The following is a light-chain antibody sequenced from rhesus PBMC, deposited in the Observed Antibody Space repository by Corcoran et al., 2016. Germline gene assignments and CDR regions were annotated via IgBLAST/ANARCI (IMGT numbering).Light chain of an antibody. CDR1: QGISKY. V-gene: IGKV1-25*01. Sequence: DIQMTQSPSSLSASVGDTVTITCQASQGISKYLAWYQQKPGKDPKLLIYDASTLQSGVPSRFSVSGSGTEFTLTISSLQPEDFATDYCQQHNSYPYSFGQGTKVDIK. CDR2: DAS. CDR3: QQHNSYPYS. J-gene: IGKJ2*01.